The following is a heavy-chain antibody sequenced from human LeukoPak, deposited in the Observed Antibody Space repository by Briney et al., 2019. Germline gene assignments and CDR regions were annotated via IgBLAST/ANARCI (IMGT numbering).Heavy chain of an antibody. V-gene: IGHV4-59*01. CDR2: IYYSGSN. J-gene: IGHJ4*02. D-gene: IGHD3-10*01. Sequence: SETLSLTCTVSGDSFSNYYWSWIRKPPGKGLEWIGYIYYSGSNNYHPSLTSRVTIVVDRSKNQFSLKLTSVTAADTAVYYCARVDSSDSGSLEYWGQGTLVTVSS. CDR1: GDSFSNYY. CDR3: ARVDSSDSGSLEY.